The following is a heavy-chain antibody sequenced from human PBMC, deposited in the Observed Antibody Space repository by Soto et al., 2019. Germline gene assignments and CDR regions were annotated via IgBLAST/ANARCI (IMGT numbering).Heavy chain of an antibody. V-gene: IGHV3-30*18. Sequence: QVQLVESGGGVVQPGRSLRLSCAASGFTFSNFGMHWVRQAPGKGLEWVAVISYDGSNKYYADSVKGRFTISRDNPKNTLYLQMNSLRAEDTAVYYCAKDLVFGSRSYWGSKEMIPDYWGQGTLVTVSS. CDR3: AKDLVFGSRSYWGSKEMIPDY. J-gene: IGHJ4*02. CDR2: ISYDGSNK. CDR1: GFTFSNFG. D-gene: IGHD1-26*01.